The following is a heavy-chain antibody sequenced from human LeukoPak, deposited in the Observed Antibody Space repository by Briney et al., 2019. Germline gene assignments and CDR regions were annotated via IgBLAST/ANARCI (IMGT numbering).Heavy chain of an antibody. J-gene: IGHJ5*02. CDR1: GGSFSGYY. CDR3: ARLYYDFWSGYSNWFDP. D-gene: IGHD3-3*01. Sequence: PSETLSLTCAVYGGSFSGYYWSWIRQPPGKGLEWIGEISHSGSTNYNPSLKSRVTISVDTSKNQFSLKLSSVTAADTAVYYCARLYYDFWSGYSNWFDPWGQGTLVTVSS. V-gene: IGHV4-34*01. CDR2: ISHSGST.